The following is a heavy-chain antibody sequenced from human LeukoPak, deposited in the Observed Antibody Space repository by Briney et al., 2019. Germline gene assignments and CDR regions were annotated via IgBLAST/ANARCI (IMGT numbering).Heavy chain of an antibody. V-gene: IGHV5-51*01. D-gene: IGHD3-10*01. CDR1: GYSFTSYW. J-gene: IGHJ6*02. CDR2: IYPGDSDT. CDR3: ARLSMVRGVIYYYYGMDV. Sequence: GESLKISCKGSGYSFTSYWIGWVRQMPGKGLEWMGIIYPGDSDTRYSPSFQGQVTISADKSISTAYLQWSSLKASDTAMYYCARLSMVRGVIYYYYGMDVWGQGTTVTVSS.